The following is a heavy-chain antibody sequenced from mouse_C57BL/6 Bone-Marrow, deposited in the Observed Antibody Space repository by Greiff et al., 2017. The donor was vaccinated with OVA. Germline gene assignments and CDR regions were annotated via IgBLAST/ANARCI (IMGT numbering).Heavy chain of an antibody. CDR3: AREAYYYDGSSGGCAY. CDR1: GYTFTSYW. V-gene: IGHV1-72*01. D-gene: IGHD1-1*01. Sequence: QVQLKQSGAELVKPGASVKLSCKASGYTFTSYWMHWVKQRPGRGLEWIGRLDPNSGGTKYNEKFKSKATLTVDKPSSTAYMQLSSLTSEDSAVYYGAREAYYYDGSSGGCAYWGQGTLVTVSA. CDR2: LDPNSGGT. J-gene: IGHJ3*01.